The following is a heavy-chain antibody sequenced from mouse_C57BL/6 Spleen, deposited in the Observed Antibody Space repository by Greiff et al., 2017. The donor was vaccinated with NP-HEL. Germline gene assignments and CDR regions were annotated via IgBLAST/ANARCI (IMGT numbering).Heavy chain of an antibody. V-gene: IGHV14-4*01. CDR1: GFNIKDDY. CDR3: TTSYYYGSSYVGPWFAY. Sequence: EVQGVESGAELVRPGASVKLSCTASGFNIKDDYMHWVKQRPEQGLEWIGWIDPENGDTEYASKFQGKATITADTSSNTAYLQLSSLTSEDTAVYYCTTSYYYGSSYVGPWFAYWGQGTLVTVSA. CDR2: IDPENGDT. D-gene: IGHD1-1*01. J-gene: IGHJ3*01.